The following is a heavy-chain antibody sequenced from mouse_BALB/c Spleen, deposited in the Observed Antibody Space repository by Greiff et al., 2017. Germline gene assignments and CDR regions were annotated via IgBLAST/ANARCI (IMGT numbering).Heavy chain of an antibody. J-gene: IGHJ4*01. CDR3: ARKYGNYDAMDY. Sequence: VQLQQSGAELVKPGASVKLSCKTSGYTFTSYWIQWVKQRPGQGLGWIGEIFPGTGTTYYNEKFKGKATLTIDTSSSTAYMQLSSLTSEDSAVYCCARKYGNYDAMDYWGQGTSVTVAS. CDR2: IFPGTGTT. D-gene: IGHD2-10*02. V-gene: IGHV1S132*01. CDR1: GYTFTSYW.